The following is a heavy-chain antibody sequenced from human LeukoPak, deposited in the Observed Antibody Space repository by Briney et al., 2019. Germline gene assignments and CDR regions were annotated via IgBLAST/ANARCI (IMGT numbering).Heavy chain of an antibody. V-gene: IGHV1-2*02. CDR3: ARAGIAVAGNDY. CDR1: GYTFTGYY. D-gene: IGHD6-19*01. CDR2: INPNSGGT. J-gene: IGHJ4*02. Sequence: ASVKVSSKASGYTFTGYYMHWVRQAPGQGREWMGWINPNSGGTNYAQKFQGRVTMTRDTSISTAYMELSRLRSDDTAVYYCARAGIAVAGNDYWGQGTLVTVSS.